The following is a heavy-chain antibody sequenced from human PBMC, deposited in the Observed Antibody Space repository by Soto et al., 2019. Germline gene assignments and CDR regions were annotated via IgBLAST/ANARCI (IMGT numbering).Heavy chain of an antibody. J-gene: IGHJ4*02. CDR2: IYPGDSDT. CDR1: GCSCSTYC. V-gene: IGHV5-51*07. Sequence: TLTITCKGCGCSCSTYCIAWVHPVPGKGLEWMGIIYPGDSDTTYGPSFQGQVTLSADKSISTAYLQWSRLKASDTAMYDCARHRTGSYSDYFDSWAQGTLVTFSS. CDR3: ARHRTGSYSDYFDS. D-gene: IGHD1-26*01.